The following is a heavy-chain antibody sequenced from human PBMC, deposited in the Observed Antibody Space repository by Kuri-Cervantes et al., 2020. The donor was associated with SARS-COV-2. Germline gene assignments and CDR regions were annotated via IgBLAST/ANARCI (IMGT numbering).Heavy chain of an antibody. CDR2: ISTYNANA. D-gene: IGHD4-17*01. J-gene: IGHJ6*02. Sequence: ASVKVSCKASGYTFTTYGITWVRQAPGQGLEWMGWISTYNANADYAQKLQGRVTMTTDTSTSIAYMELRSLRSDDTAIYYCAGGFGYGDYPYYYGMDVWGQGTTVTVSS. V-gene: IGHV1-18*04. CDR3: AGGFGYGDYPYYYGMDV. CDR1: GYTFTTYG.